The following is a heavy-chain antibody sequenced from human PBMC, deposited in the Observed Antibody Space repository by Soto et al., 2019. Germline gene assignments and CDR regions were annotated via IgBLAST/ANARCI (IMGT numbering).Heavy chain of an antibody. V-gene: IGHV4-39*01. J-gene: IGHJ6*02. Sequence: AETLSLTCTVCGGSISSSSYYWGWSGPPPGKGLEWIGSIYYSGSTYYNPSLKSRVTISVDTSKNQFSLKLSSVTAADTAVYDCSRVFADYSSSSLFYYYGMDVWGQGTTVT. CDR3: SRVFADYSSSSLFYYYGMDV. CDR2: IYYSGST. D-gene: IGHD6-6*01. CDR1: GGSISSSSYY.